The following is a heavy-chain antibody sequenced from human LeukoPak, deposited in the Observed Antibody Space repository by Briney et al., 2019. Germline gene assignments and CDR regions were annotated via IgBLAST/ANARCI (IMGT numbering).Heavy chain of an antibody. CDR1: GFTFNNTW. V-gene: IGHV3-7*01. Sequence: ESLTLSCAASGFTFNNTWWAWLRQAPGKGLEWVANIKQDDSTTHYIDSAKGRFTISRDNAKKSLYLQVNSLRAEDTAVYYCAQDRTRSLDYWGQGTLVTVSS. D-gene: IGHD1-7*01. CDR3: AQDRTRSLDY. CDR2: IKQDDSTT. J-gene: IGHJ4*02.